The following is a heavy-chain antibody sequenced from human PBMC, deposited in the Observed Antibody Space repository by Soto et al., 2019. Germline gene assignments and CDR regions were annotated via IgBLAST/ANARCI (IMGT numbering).Heavy chain of an antibody. Sequence: SETLSLTFTVSGGSISSGDYSWSWIRQPPGKGLEWIGYIYYSGSTYYNPSLKSRVTISVDTSKNQFSLKLSSVTAADTAVYYCARKDGPYYYDSSGYYDYGGQGTLVTVSS. CDR3: ARKDGPYYYDSSGYYDY. V-gene: IGHV4-30-4*01. CDR2: IYYSGST. CDR1: GGSISSGDYS. J-gene: IGHJ4*02. D-gene: IGHD3-22*01.